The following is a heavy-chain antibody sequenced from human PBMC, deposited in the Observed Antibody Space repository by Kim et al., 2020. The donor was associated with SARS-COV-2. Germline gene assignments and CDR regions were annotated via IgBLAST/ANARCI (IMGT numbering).Heavy chain of an antibody. Sequence: GGSPRLSCVASGFTFSSCWMHWGRQAPGKGPVWVSRVNGDGSSTSYADSVKGRFTISRDNAKNTLYLQMNSRSAEDTAVYYCARFSNGVCHWGQGTLVTVSS. CDR2: VNGDGSST. CDR3: ARFSNGVCH. CDR1: GFTFSSCW. D-gene: IGHD2-8*01. V-gene: IGHV3-74*01. J-gene: IGHJ4*02.